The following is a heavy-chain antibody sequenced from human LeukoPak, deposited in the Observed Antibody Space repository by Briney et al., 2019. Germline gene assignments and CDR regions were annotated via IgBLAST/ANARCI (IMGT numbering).Heavy chain of an antibody. CDR1: GFTFSSYA. CDR2: ISYDGGNK. J-gene: IGHJ4*02. Sequence: PGRSLRLSCAASGFTFSSYAMHWVRQAPGKGLEWVAVISYDGGNKYYADSVKGRFTISRDNSKNTLYLQMNSLRAEDTAVYYCARAPGSYGYFDYWGQGTLVTVSS. V-gene: IGHV3-30*01. D-gene: IGHD1-26*01. CDR3: ARAPGSYGYFDY.